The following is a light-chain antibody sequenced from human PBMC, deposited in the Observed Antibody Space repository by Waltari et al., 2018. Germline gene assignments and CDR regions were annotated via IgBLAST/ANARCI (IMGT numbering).Light chain of an antibody. CDR3: QQRSNWPPFT. CDR2: DAS. Sequence: EIVLTQSPATLSLSPGERATLSCRASQSVRSYLAWYQQKPGQAPRLLIYDASNRATGIPARFSGSGSGTDFTLTISSLGPEDFAVYYCQQRSNWPPFTFGPGTKVDIK. CDR1: QSVRSY. V-gene: IGKV3-11*01. J-gene: IGKJ3*01.